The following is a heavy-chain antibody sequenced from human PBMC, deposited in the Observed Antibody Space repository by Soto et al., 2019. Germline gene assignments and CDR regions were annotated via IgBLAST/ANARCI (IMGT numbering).Heavy chain of an antibody. J-gene: IGHJ4*02. Sequence: GGSLRLSCAASGFTFSSYAMSWVRQAPGKGLEWVSAISGSGGSTYYADSVKGRFTISRDNSKNTLYLQMNSLRAEDTAVYYCAKVVLSIWGSYRYYDYWGQGTLVTVSS. CDR1: GFTFSSYA. V-gene: IGHV3-23*01. CDR3: AKVVLSIWGSYRYYDY. CDR2: ISGSGGST. D-gene: IGHD3-16*02.